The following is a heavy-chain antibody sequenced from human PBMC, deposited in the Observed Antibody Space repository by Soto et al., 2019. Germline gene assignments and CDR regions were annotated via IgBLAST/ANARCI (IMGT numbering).Heavy chain of an antibody. CDR2: ISGSGATT. CDR3: AKSFSSNWYDYFDY. D-gene: IGHD6-13*01. V-gene: IGHV3-23*01. J-gene: IGHJ4*02. Sequence: CAASGITFIADAMSWVRQAPGKGLEWVSAISGSGATTYYADSVKGRFTISRDKSKNTLYLQMNSLRAEDTALYYCAKSFSSNWYDYFDYWGQGSLVTVSS. CDR1: GITFIADA.